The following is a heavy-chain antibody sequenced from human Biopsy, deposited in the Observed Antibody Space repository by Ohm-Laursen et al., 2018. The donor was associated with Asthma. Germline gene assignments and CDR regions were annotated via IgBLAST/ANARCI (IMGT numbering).Heavy chain of an antibody. J-gene: IGHJ4*02. CDR3: ASQSSGPDFWSGYYYFDY. CDR2: IPYDGSNK. V-gene: IGHV3-30*03. CDR1: GFTFSSYG. D-gene: IGHD3-3*01. Sequence: SLRLSCAASGFTFSSYGMHWVRQAPGKGLEWVAVIPYDGSNKYYADSVKGRSTISRDNSKNTLYLQMNSLRAEDTAVYYCASQSSGPDFWSGYYYFDYWGQGTLVTVSS.